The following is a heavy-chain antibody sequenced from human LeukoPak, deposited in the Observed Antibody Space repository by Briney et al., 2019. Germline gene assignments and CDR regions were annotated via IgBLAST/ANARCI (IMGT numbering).Heavy chain of an antibody. J-gene: IGHJ4*02. CDR1: GFTFSSYG. Sequence: QTGGSLRLSCAASGFTFSSYGMHWVRQAPGKGLEWVAVIWYDGSNKYYADSVKGRFTISRDNSKNTLYLQMNSLRAEDTAVYYCARDLSSGSYGDYFDYWGQGTLVTVSS. D-gene: IGHD1-26*01. V-gene: IGHV3-33*01. CDR2: IWYDGSNK. CDR3: ARDLSSGSYGDYFDY.